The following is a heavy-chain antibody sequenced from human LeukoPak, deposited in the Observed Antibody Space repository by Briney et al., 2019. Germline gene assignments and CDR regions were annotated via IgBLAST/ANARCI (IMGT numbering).Heavy chain of an antibody. CDR1: GDSITSSSYY. V-gene: IGHV4-39*01. J-gene: IGHJ6*03. D-gene: IGHD3-9*01. CDR2: IYYSGST. Sequence: SETLSLTCTVSGDSITSSSYYWGWIRQPPGKGLEWIGSIYYSGSTYYTPSLKSRVTISVDTSKNQFSLKLSSVTAADTAVYYCARLRRDILTGSGYYYMDVWGKGTTVTISS. CDR3: ARLRRDILTGSGYYYMDV.